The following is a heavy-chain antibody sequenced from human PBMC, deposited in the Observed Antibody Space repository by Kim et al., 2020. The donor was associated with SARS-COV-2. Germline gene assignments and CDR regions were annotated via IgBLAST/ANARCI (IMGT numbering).Heavy chain of an antibody. D-gene: IGHD3-10*01. CDR3: ASSYYYGSGRKYYFDY. CDR2: IKQDGSEK. V-gene: IGHV3-7*01. CDR1: GFTFSNYW. Sequence: GGSLRLSCAASGFTFSNYWLRWLRQAPGKGLEWVANIKQDGSEKYYVESVKGRFTISRDNAKSSLFLQMSSLRVEDTAVYYCASSYYYGSGRKYYFDYWG. J-gene: IGHJ4*01.